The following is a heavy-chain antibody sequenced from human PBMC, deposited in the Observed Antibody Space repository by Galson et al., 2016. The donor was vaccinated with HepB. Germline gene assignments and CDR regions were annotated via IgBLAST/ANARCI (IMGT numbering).Heavy chain of an antibody. J-gene: IGHJ4*02. D-gene: IGHD5-12*01. CDR3: MSYRDDYLRGGD. Sequence: SLRLSCAVSGFTFSGSAIHWVRQASVKGLEWVGRIRSKTNTYATAYGESVKGRFTIPRDDSRNTAYLQMNSLKTEDTAVYYCMSYRDDYLRGGDWGQGTLVTVPS. V-gene: IGHV3-73*01. CDR2: IRSKTNTYAT. CDR1: GFTFSGSA.